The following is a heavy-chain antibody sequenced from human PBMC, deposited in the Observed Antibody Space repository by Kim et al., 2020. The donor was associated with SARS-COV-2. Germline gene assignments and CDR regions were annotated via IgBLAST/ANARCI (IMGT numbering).Heavy chain of an antibody. CDR2: INHSGST. CDR1: GGSFSGYY. J-gene: IGHJ4*02. CDR3: ASTAGSDY. D-gene: IGHD3-10*01. V-gene: IGHV4-34*01. Sequence: SETLSLTCAVYGGSFSGYYWSWIRQPPGKGLEWIGEINHSGSTNYNPSLKSRVTISVDTSKNQFSLKLSSVTAADTAVYYCASTAGSDYWGQGTLVTVSS.